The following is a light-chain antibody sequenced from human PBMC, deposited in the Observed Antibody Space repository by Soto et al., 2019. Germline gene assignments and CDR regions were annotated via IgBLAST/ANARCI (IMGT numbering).Light chain of an antibody. CDR3: QSYDSSLSGRGV. J-gene: IGLJ1*01. CDR1: SSNIGAGYD. Sequence: QSVLTQPPSVSGAPGQRVTISCTGSSSNIGAGYDVHWYQQLPGTAPKLLIYGNGNRPSGVPDRFSGSKSGTSASLAITGLQAEDEADYYCQSYDSSLSGRGVFGTGTKVTVL. V-gene: IGLV1-40*01. CDR2: GNG.